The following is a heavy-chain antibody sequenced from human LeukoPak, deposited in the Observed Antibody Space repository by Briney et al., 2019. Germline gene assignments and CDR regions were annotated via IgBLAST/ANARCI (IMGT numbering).Heavy chain of an antibody. CDR3: AKSLLYNWRNAFDI. Sequence: SLRLSCAASGFTFDDYAMHWVRQAPGKGLEWISGISWNSGSIGYADSVKGRFTISRDNAKNSLYLQMNSLRVEDTALYYCAKSLLYNWRNAFDIWGQGTMVTVSS. CDR2: ISWNSGSI. CDR1: GFTFDDYA. V-gene: IGHV3-9*01. D-gene: IGHD1-1*01. J-gene: IGHJ3*02.